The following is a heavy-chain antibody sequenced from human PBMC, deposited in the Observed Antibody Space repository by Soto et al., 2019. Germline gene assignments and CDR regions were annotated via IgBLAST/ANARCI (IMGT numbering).Heavy chain of an antibody. CDR2: MNPNSGNT. CDR3: ARGGLRYFDWLQSGYMDV. V-gene: IGHV1-8*02. Sequence: ASVKVSCKASGGTFSSYAISWVRQAPGQGLEWMGWMNPNSGNTGYAQKFQGRVTMTRNTSISTAYMELSSLRSEDTAVYYCARGGLRYFDWLQSGYMDVWGKGTTVTVSS. D-gene: IGHD3-9*01. CDR1: GGTFSSYA. J-gene: IGHJ6*03.